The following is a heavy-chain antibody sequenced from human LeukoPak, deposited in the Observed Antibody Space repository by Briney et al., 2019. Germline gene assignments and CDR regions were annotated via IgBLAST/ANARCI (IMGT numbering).Heavy chain of an antibody. D-gene: IGHD5-24*01. CDR3: ARDRRDGYNYFWDFDL. Sequence: SETLSLTCTVSGGSISSSYYYWGWIRQPPGKGLEWIGSIYYSGSTNYNPSLKSRVTISVDTSKNQFSLKLSSVTAADTAVYYCARDRRDGYNYFWDFDLWGRGTLVTVSS. V-gene: IGHV4-39*07. CDR2: IYYSGST. CDR1: GGSISSSYYY. J-gene: IGHJ2*01.